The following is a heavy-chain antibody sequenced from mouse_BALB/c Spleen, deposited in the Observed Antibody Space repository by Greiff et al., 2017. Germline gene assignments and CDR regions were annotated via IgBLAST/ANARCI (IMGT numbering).Heavy chain of an antibody. CDR3: VRQYGNFDYFDY. V-gene: IGHV10-1*02. Sequence: DVHLVESGGGLVQPKGSLKLSCAASGFTFNTYAMNWVRQAPGKGLEWVARIRSKSNNYATYYADSVKDRFTISRDDSQSMLYLQMNNLKTEDTAMYYCVRQYGNFDYFDYWGQGTTLTVSS. D-gene: IGHD2-10*02. J-gene: IGHJ2*01. CDR2: IRSKSNNYAT. CDR1: GFTFNTYA.